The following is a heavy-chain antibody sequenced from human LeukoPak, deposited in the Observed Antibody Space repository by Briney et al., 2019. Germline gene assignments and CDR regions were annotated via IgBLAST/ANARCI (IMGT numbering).Heavy chain of an antibody. CDR3: ARGRGYSYGYGHDAFDI. CDR1: GGSISSYY. Sequence: PSETLSLTCTVSGGSISSYYWSWIRQPPGKGLEWIGYIYYSGSTNYNPSLKSRVTISVDTSKNQFSLKLSSVTAADTAVYYCARGRGYSYGYGHDAFDIWGQGTMVTVSS. D-gene: IGHD5-18*01. J-gene: IGHJ3*02. V-gene: IGHV4-59*01. CDR2: IYYSGST.